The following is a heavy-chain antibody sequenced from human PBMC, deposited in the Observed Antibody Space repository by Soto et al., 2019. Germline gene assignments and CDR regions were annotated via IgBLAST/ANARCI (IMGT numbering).Heavy chain of an antibody. CDR3: ARGGYRVQYGMDV. CDR2: IDPSDSDT. CDR1: GYSFTSYC. D-gene: IGHD5-12*01. J-gene: IGHJ6*02. V-gene: IGHV5-10-1*01. Sequence: GESLKISCNGSGYSFTSYCISWVRQMPGKRLERMGMIDPSDSDTNYSPSFQGHVTISADTSISTAYLQWSSMKASDTAMYYCARGGYRVQYGMDVWGQGTTVTVSS.